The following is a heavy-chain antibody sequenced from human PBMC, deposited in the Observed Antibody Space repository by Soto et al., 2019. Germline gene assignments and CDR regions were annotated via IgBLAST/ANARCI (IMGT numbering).Heavy chain of an antibody. CDR2: INTNNGGT. D-gene: IGHD3-22*01. Sequence: SAMVSSKDFCYTFTGYLLHWVRPAPVQGLEWMGWINTNNGGTNSAQKFQGRVTMTIYTSIPKGYMELSSLRSDETGIYYCARRSEVVVGANCWRQATLIPVS. J-gene: IGHJ4*02. CDR1: CYTFTGYL. V-gene: IGHV1-2*02. CDR3: ARRSEVVVGANC.